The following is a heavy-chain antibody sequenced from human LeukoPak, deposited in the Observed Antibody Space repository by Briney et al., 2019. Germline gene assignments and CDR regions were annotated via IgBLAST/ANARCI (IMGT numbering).Heavy chain of an antibody. V-gene: IGHV4-39*07. D-gene: IGHD5-18*01. J-gene: IGHJ6*03. CDR3: ARGRAGRGFSYVIYYYYYMDV. CDR1: GGSISPSSSY. Sequence: SETLSLTCTVSGGSISPSSSYCGWRRQPPGRVLECIGNIYYSGSTYNNPSLKSHVILSVDSSKNEFSLKRSSVTAADTAVYYCARGRAGRGFSYVIYYYYYMDVWGKGTTVTVSS. CDR2: IYYSGST.